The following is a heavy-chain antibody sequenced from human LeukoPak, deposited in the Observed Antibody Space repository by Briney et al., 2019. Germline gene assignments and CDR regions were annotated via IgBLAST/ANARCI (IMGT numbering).Heavy chain of an antibody. D-gene: IGHD6-19*01. V-gene: IGHV3-74*01. Sequence: GGSLRLSCAASGFTFSSSWIHWVRQAPGGGLVWVARISSDGSSTSYADSVKGRFITSRDNAKNTLYLQMSSLRAEDTAVYYCARVTSVTGTIYDAWGQGTLVTVTS. J-gene: IGHJ5*02. CDR2: ISSDGSST. CDR3: ARVTSVTGTIYDA. CDR1: GFTFSSSW.